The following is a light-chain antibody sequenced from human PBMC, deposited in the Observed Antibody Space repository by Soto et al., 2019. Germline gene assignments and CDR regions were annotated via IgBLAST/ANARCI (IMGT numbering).Light chain of an antibody. Sequence: EIVMTQSPLSLPVTPGEPASISCRSSQSLLHSNGYNHLDWYLQKPGQSPQLLIYLGSNRASGVTDRVSGSGSGPDITLKISRVEAEDVVVYYGMTAVPTARTCGQGTKVEIK. CDR2: LGS. CDR3: MTAVPTART. CDR1: QSLLHSNGYNH. V-gene: IGKV2-28*01. J-gene: IGKJ1*01.